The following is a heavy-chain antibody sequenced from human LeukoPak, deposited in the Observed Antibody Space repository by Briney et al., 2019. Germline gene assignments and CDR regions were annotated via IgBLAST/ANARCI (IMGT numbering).Heavy chain of an antibody. D-gene: IGHD3-9*01. CDR3: ARVPVRYSPRGAFDI. CDR1: GGTFSSYA. CDR2: IIPIFGTA. V-gene: IGHV1-69*13. J-gene: IGHJ3*02. Sequence: SVKVSCKASGGTFSSYAISWVRQAPGQGLEWMGGIIPIFGTANYAQKFQGRVTITADESTSTAYMELSSLRSEDTAVYYCARVPVRYSPRGAFDIWGQGTMVTVSS.